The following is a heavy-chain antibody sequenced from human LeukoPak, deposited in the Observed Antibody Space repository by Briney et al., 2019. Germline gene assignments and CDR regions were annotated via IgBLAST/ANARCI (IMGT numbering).Heavy chain of an antibody. Sequence: PGGSLRLSCAASGFTFDDYAMHWVRQAPGKGLEWVSLIRGDGGSTYYADSVKGRFTISRDNSKNSLYLQLNSLRTEDTALYYCAKDQSAYPIVATHWGQGTLVTVSS. J-gene: IGHJ4*02. CDR2: IRGDGGST. CDR3: AKDQSAYPIVATH. V-gene: IGHV3-43*02. D-gene: IGHD5-12*01. CDR1: GFTFDDYA.